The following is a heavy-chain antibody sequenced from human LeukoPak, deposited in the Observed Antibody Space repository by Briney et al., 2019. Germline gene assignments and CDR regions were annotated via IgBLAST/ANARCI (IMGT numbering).Heavy chain of an antibody. CDR2: ISAYNGNT. CDR1: GYTFTSYG. D-gene: IGHD3-22*01. CDR3: ARDPGYYDSSGMGYFDY. J-gene: IGHJ4*02. V-gene: IGHV1-18*01. Sequence: GASVKVSCKASGYTFTSYGISWVRQAPGQGLEWMGWISAYNGNTNYAQKLQGRVTMTTDTSTSTADMELRSLRSDDTAVYYCARDPGYYDSSGMGYFDYWGQGTLVTVSS.